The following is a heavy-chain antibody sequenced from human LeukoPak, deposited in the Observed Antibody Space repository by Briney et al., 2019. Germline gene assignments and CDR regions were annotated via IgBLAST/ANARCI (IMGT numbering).Heavy chain of an antibody. V-gene: IGHV3-21*06. CDR1: QFTFSSYN. J-gene: IGHJ4*02. Sequence: GGSLRLSCAASQFTFSSYNMNWVRQAPGKGREWGSSISSTSRYIYYADSVKGRFTISRDNAKNSLFLQMNSLRAEDTAVYYCAREVFWSGYFANLHFDYWGRGTLVTVSS. CDR2: ISSTSRYI. CDR3: AREVFWSGYFANLHFDY. D-gene: IGHD3-3*01.